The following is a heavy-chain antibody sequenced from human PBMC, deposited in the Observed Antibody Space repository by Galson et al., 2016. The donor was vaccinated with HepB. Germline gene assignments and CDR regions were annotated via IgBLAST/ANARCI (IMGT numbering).Heavy chain of an antibody. CDR1: GGTFSSYA. CDR2: INAGNGNT. V-gene: IGHV1-3*01. Sequence: SVKVSCKASGGTFSSYAITWVRQAPGQGLEWMGWINAGNGNTKYSQKFQGTVAFTRDASASTAYMELSSLRSQDTAEYYCARSYTYGPFYGLDVWGQGTTVTV. D-gene: IGHD5-18*01. J-gene: IGHJ6*02. CDR3: ARSYTYGPFYGLDV.